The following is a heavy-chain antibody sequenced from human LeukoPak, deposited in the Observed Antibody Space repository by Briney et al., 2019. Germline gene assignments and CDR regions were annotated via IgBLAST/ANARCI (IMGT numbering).Heavy chain of an antibody. CDR1: GFTFSSYN. J-gene: IGHJ4*02. D-gene: IGHD1-26*01. CDR3: ASGHSGSYYYFDY. V-gene: IGHV3-21*01. Sequence: PGGSLRLSCAASGFTFSSYNMNWVRQAPGKGLEWVSSISSSSSYIYYADSVKGRFTISRDNAKNSLYLQMNSLRAEDTAVYYCASGHSGSYYYFDYWGQGTLVTVSS. CDR2: ISSSSSYI.